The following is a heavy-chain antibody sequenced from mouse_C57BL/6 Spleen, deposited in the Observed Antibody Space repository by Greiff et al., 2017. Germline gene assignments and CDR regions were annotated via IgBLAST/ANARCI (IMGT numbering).Heavy chain of an antibody. D-gene: IGHD2-14*01. J-gene: IGHJ4*01. Sequence: EVQGVESGGGLVQPGGSLKLSCAASGFTFSDYGMAWVRQAPRKGPVWVAFISNLAYSIYYADTVTGRFTISRENAKNTLYREMSSLRSEDTAMYYCARGGEYDDGGNYAMDYWGQGTSVTVSS. CDR3: ARGGEYDDGGNYAMDY. CDR1: GFTFSDYG. V-gene: IGHV5-15*01. CDR2: ISNLAYSI.